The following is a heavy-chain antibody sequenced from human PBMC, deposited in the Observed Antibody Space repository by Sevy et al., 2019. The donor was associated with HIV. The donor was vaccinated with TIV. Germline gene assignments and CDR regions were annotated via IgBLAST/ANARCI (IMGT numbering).Heavy chain of an antibody. CDR3: AREGCTKPHDY. V-gene: IGHV3-23*01. Sequence: GGSLRLSCAASGFTFSKYSMSWVRQPPGKGLEWVSTLSFGCGEINHADSVKSRFTISRDNSKNSLYLQMNNLRAEDTAVYCCAREGCTKPHDYWGQGTLVTVSS. D-gene: IGHD2-8*01. CDR2: LSFGCGEI. J-gene: IGHJ4*02. CDR1: GFTFSKYS.